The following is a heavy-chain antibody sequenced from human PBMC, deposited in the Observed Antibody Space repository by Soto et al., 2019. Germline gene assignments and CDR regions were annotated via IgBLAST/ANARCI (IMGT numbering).Heavy chain of an antibody. V-gene: IGHV1-18*04. CDR2: ISTYNGNT. J-gene: IGHJ6*02. D-gene: IGHD7-27*01. CDR1: GFKFTTYG. Sequence: QVQLLQSGAEVKKPGASVKVSCKASGFKFTTYGITWVRQAPGQGLEWLGGISTYNGNTDYAQNLQDRGTMTPETSTSTAYLEVRSLTSDDTSVDFCARGMGTNGLDVWGQGPTVTVS. CDR3: ARGMGTNGLDV.